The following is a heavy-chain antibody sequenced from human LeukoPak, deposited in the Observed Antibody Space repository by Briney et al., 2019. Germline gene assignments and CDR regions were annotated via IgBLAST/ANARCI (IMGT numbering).Heavy chain of an antibody. CDR3: ARDEPGIVVAGTGPGTFDI. J-gene: IGHJ3*02. V-gene: IGHV3-23*01. Sequence: HPGRSLRLSCAASGFTFSSYAMSWVRQAPGKGLEWVSDISGSGGSTFYADSVKGRFTISRDNSKNTLYLQMNSLRAEDTAVYYCARDEPGIVVAGTGPGTFDIWGQGTMVTVSS. CDR1: GFTFSSYA. CDR2: ISGSGGST. D-gene: IGHD6-19*01.